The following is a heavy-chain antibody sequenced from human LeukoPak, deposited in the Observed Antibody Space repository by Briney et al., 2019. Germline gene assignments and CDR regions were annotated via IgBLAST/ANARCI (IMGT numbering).Heavy chain of an antibody. V-gene: IGHV3-48*03. CDR2: ISSGTTTI. D-gene: IGHD2/OR15-2a*01. Sequence: GGSLRLSCTASGFTFSSYEMNWVRQAPGKGLEWVSYISSGTTTIYYADSVKGRFTISRDNAKNSLYLQMNSLRAEDTAVYYCARESVVDRKPSFLDYWGQGTLVTVSS. J-gene: IGHJ4*02. CDR1: GFTFSSYE. CDR3: ARESVVDRKPSFLDY.